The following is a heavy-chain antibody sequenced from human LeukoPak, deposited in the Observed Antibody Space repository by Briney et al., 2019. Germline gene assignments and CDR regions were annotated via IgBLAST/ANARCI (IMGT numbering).Heavy chain of an antibody. V-gene: IGHV4-34*01. CDR1: GGSFSGYY. CDR3: ARRRGGFDP. D-gene: IGHD3-16*01. J-gene: IGHJ5*02. Sequence: SETLSLTCAVYGGSFSGYYWSWIRQPPGKGLEWIGEINHSGSTNYNPSLKSRVTISVDTSKNQFSLKLSSVTAADTAVYYCARRRGGFDPWGQGTLVTVSS. CDR2: INHSGST.